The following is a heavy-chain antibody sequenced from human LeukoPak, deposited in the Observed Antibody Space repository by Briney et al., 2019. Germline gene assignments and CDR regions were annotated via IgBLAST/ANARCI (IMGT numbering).Heavy chain of an antibody. J-gene: IGHJ4*02. CDR1: GYSFTSYW. D-gene: IGHD6-13*01. CDR2: IYPGDSDT. Sequence: GESLKISCKGSGYSFTSYWIGWVRQMPGKGLEWMGIIYPGDSDTRYSPSFQGQVTISADKSISTAYLQWSSLKASDTAMYYCATARSSSWYGPDYWGQGTLVTVSS. V-gene: IGHV5-51*01. CDR3: ATARSSSWYGPDY.